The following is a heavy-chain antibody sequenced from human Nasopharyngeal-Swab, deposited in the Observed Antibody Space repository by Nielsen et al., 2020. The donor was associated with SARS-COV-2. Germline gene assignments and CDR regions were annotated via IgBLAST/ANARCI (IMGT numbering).Heavy chain of an antibody. D-gene: IGHD6-13*01. V-gene: IGHV3-30*04. J-gene: IGHJ6*02. CDR3: ASIDSSSWYSSLFDYYYGMDV. Sequence: GESLKISCAASGFTFSSYAMHWVRQAPGKGLEWVAVISYDGSNKYYADSVKGRFTISRDNSKNTLYLQMNSLRAEDTAVYYCASIDSSSWYSSLFDYYYGMDVWGQGTTVTVSS. CDR2: ISYDGSNK. CDR1: GFTFSSYA.